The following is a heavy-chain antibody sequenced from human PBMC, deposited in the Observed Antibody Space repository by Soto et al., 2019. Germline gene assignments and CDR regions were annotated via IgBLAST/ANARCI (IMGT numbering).Heavy chain of an antibody. CDR3: ASSRVVTTYFDY. D-gene: IGHD2-21*02. Sequence: QLQLQESGSRLVKPSQTLSLTCAVSGGSISRAGYSWSWIRQSPGKGLEWIGYIYNSGSTFYNPSLKSRLTISVDRSTNQLSLQLNSVTAADTAVYYCASSRVVTTYFDYWGQATLVTVSS. CDR1: GGSISRAGYS. CDR2: IYNSGST. J-gene: IGHJ4*02. V-gene: IGHV4-30-2*06.